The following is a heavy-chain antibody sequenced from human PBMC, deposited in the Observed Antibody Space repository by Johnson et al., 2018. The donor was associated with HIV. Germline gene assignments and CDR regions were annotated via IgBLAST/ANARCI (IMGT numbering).Heavy chain of an antibody. V-gene: IGHV3-23*04. J-gene: IGHJ3*02. CDR3: AKFAVAGFDI. CDR2: VSVSGGGT. Sequence: VQLVESGGGLVHPGGSLRLSCAASGFTFSNYAMSWVRQAPEKGLEWVSGVSVSGGGTYYADSVKGRFTISRDNSKNTLYLQMNSLRAEDTAVYYCAKFAVAGFDIWGQGTMVTVSS. CDR1: GFTFSNYA. D-gene: IGHD6-19*01.